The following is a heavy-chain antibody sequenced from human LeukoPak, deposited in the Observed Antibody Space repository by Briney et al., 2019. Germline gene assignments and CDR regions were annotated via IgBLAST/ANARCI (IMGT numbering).Heavy chain of an antibody. CDR2: ISGSGGST. D-gene: IGHD2-15*01. J-gene: IGHJ1*01. CDR3: AKDTDVVVPEYFQY. Sequence: GGSLRLSCAASGFTFTSYAMNWVRQAPGKGLEWVSAISGSGGSTYYADSVKGRFTVSRDNSENTLFLRMNSLRAEDTAIYYCAKDTDVVVPEYFQYWGQGTLVTVSS. CDR1: GFTFTSYA. V-gene: IGHV3-23*01.